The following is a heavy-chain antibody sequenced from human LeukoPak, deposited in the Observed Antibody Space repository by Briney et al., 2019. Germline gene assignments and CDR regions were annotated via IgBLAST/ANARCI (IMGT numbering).Heavy chain of an antibody. CDR2: ISSSSSYI. CDR3: ARDRNYYDSSGYYETDY. V-gene: IGHV3-21*01. J-gene: IGHJ4*02. D-gene: IGHD3-22*01. CDR1: GFTFSSYS. Sequence: GGSLRLSCAASGFTFSSYSMNWVRQAPGKGLEGVSSISSSSSYIYDADSVKGRFTISRDNAKNSLYLQMNSLRAEDTAVYYCARDRNYYDSSGYYETDYWGQGTLVTVSS.